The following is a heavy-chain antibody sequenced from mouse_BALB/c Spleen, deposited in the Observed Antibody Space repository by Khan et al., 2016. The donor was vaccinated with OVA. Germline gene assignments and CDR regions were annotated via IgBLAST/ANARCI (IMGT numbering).Heavy chain of an antibody. V-gene: IGHV3-2*02. CDR1: GYSITSDYA. J-gene: IGHJ3*01. CDR2: ITYSGST. Sequence: EVPLVESGPGLVKPSQSLSLTCTVTGYSITSDYAWNWIRQFPGNKLEWMGYITYSGSTSYTPSLKSRISITRDTSKNQFFLQLNSVTTEDTATYYCAGGRTYWGQGTLVTVSA. CDR3: AGGRTY. D-gene: IGHD3-3*01.